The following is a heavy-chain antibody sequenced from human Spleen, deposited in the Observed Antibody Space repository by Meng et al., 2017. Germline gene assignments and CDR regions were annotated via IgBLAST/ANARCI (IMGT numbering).Heavy chain of an antibody. D-gene: IGHD6-19*01. V-gene: IGHV4-39*01. CDR3: VRSSGWVRTGFDP. Sequence: QPQLQESGPGLVKPSEALFLTCCVSGGSISTSGYYWGWIRQPPGKGLEWIGGIGHSGTTYYTPSLRRRVTVSIDTSKNQFSLEVTSVTAADTAVYYCVRSSGWVRTGFDPWGQGTLVTVSS. CDR1: GGSISTSGYY. CDR2: IGHSGTT. J-gene: IGHJ5*02.